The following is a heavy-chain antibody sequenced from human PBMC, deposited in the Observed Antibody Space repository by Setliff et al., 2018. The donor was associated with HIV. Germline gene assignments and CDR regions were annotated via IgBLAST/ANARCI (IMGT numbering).Heavy chain of an antibody. Sequence: PSETLSLTCSVSGVSITTDGYYWSWIRHYPGKGLEWIGYMYHSGSTYYNASLASRLIVPLDPSKNQFSLKLNSMTAADTAMYYCAGGRYFRDIRDSRFDFWGQGMLVTVSS. J-gene: IGHJ4*02. CDR3: AGGRYFRDIRDSRFDF. D-gene: IGHD3-9*01. CDR2: MYHSGST. CDR1: GVSITTDGYY. V-gene: IGHV4-31*03.